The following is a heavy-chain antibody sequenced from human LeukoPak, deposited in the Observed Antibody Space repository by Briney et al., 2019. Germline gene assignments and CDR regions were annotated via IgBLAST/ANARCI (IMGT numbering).Heavy chain of an antibody. CDR3: ARDCRAGYYDSSGYHSYYFDY. D-gene: IGHD3-22*01. CDR1: GFTFSSYA. V-gene: IGHV3-30-3*01. J-gene: IGHJ4*02. CDR2: ISYDGSNK. Sequence: GGSLRLSCAASGFTFSSYAMHWVRQAPGKGLEWVAVISYDGSNKYYADSAKGRFTISRDNSKNTLYLQMNSLRAEDTAVYYCARDCRAGYYDSSGYHSYYFDYWGQGTLVTVSS.